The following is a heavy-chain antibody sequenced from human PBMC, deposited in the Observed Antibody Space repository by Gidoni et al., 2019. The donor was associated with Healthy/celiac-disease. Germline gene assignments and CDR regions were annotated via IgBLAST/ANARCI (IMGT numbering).Heavy chain of an antibody. Sequence: QVQRAQSRADVKKPGASVNVYCQASAYTFTGYYMHWVGQAPGQGPEWMGWIHPNSGGTNYAQKFQGRVTMTRDTSISTAYMELSRLRSDDTAVYYCARGGLWFRELYWFDPWGQGTLVTVSS. V-gene: IGHV1-2*02. CDR3: ARGGLWFRELYWFDP. J-gene: IGHJ5*02. D-gene: IGHD3-10*01. CDR1: AYTFTGYY. CDR2: IHPNSGGT.